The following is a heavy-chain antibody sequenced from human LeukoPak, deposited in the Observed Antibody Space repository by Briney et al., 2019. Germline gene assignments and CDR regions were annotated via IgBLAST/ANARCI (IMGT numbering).Heavy chain of an antibody. J-gene: IGHJ4*02. D-gene: IGHD3-10*01. CDR2: INHSGST. CDR1: GGSFSGYY. Sequence: SETLSLTCAVYGGSFSGYYWSWIRQPSGKGLEWIGEINHSGSTNYNPSLKSRVTISVDTSKNQFSLKLSSVTAADTAAYYCARGPGFDYWGQGTLVTVSS. V-gene: IGHV4-34*01. CDR3: ARGPGFDY.